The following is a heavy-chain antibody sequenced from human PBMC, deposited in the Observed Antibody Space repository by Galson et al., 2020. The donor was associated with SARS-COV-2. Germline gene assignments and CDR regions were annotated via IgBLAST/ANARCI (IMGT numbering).Heavy chain of an antibody. CDR3: ARADQLFIPFDY. D-gene: IGHD2-2*01. Sequence: GGSLILSCAASGFTFSSYGMHWVRQAPGKGLEWVAVIWYDGSNKYYADSVKGRFTISRDNAKNSLYLQMNSLRAEDTALYHCARADQLFIPFDYWGQGTLVTVSS. CDR2: IWYDGSNK. V-gene: IGHV3-33*01. CDR1: GFTFSSYG. J-gene: IGHJ4*02.